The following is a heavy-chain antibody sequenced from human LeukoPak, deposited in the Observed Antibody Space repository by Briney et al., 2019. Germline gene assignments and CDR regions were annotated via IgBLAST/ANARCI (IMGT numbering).Heavy chain of an antibody. D-gene: IGHD3-10*01. CDR3: ARFGTHYYYMDV. CDR1: GFTFSSYS. J-gene: IGHJ6*03. CDR2: ISSSSSYI. V-gene: IGHV3-21*01. Sequence: TGGSLRLSCAASGFTFSSYSMNWVRQAPGKGLEWVSSISSSSSYIYYADSVKGRFTISRDNAKNSLYLQMNSLRAEDTAVYYCARFGTHYYYMDVWGKGTTVTVPS.